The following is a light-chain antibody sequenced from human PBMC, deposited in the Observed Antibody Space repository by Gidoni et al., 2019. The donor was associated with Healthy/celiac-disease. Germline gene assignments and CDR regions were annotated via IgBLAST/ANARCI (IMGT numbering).Light chain of an antibody. V-gene: IGKV3-11*01. CDR1: QSVSSY. CDR2: GAS. J-gene: IGKJ3*01. CDR3: QQRSNWPPIFT. Sequence: EIVLTQSPATLSLSPGERATLSCRASQSVSSYLAWYQQKPGQAPRLLIYGASNRATGIPARFSGSGSGTDFTLTISSLEPEDFAVYYCQQRSNWPPIFTFGPXTKVDIK.